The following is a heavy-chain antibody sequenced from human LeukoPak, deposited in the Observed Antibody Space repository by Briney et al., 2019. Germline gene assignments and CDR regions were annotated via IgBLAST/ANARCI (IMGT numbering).Heavy chain of an antibody. CDR2: IYYSGST. CDR1: GGSISSYY. CDR3: ARGASTETNLNWVDP. J-gene: IGHJ5*02. V-gene: IGHV4-59*01. D-gene: IGHD1-1*01. Sequence: SETLSLTCTVSGGSISSYYWNWIRQPPGKRLEWIGYIYYSGSTDYNPSLKTRVTISVDTSKNQFSLKLSSVTAADTAVYYCARGASTETNLNWVDPWGQGTLVTVSS.